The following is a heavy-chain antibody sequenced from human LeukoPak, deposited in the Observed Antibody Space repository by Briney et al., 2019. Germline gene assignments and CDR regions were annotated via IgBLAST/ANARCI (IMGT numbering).Heavy chain of an antibody. D-gene: IGHD1-26*01. CDR2: INHSGST. CDR3: ARGGWELPEAYFDH. J-gene: IGHJ4*02. V-gene: IGHV4-34*01. CDR1: GGSFSNYY. Sequence: PSETLSLTCAVYGGSFSNYYWSWIRQPPGKGLEWIGEINHSGSTNYNPSLKSRVTISVDTSKNQFSLKLTSVTAADTAMYYCARGGWELPEAYFDHWGQGTLVTVSS.